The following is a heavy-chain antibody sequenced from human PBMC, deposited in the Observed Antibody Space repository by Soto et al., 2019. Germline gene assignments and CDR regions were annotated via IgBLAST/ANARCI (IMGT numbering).Heavy chain of an antibody. D-gene: IGHD2-15*01. CDR2: ISGSGGST. J-gene: IGHJ4*02. CDR3: AKSPDLRYCSGGSCYSGFDY. Sequence: GGSLRLSCAASGFTFRSYAMSWVRQAPGKGLEWVSAISGSGGSTYYAGSVKGRFTISRDNSKNTLYLQMNSLRAEDTAVYYCAKSPDLRYCSGGSCYSGFDYWGQGTLVTVSS. CDR1: GFTFRSYA. V-gene: IGHV3-23*01.